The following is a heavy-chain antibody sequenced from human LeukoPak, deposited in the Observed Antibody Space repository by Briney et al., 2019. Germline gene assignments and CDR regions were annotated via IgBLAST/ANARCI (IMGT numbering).Heavy chain of an antibody. Sequence: SQTLSLTCAISGDSVSNNIATWNWIRQSPSRGLEWLGRTYYRSTWYNDYAVSVRGRITVNPDTSKNQFSLHLNSVTPEDTAVYYCARRLTQYDCFDPWGQGILVTVSS. J-gene: IGHJ5*02. CDR3: ARRLTQYDCFDP. V-gene: IGHV6-1*01. D-gene: IGHD2-2*01. CDR1: GDSVSNNIAT. CDR2: TYYRSTWYN.